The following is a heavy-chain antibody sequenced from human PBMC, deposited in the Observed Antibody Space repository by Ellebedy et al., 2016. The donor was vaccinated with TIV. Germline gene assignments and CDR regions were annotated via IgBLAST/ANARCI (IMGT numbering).Heavy chain of an antibody. CDR3: ARVSQQLAYFDY. CDR1: GFTFSDHY. V-gene: IGHV3-72*01. CDR2: TRNKANSYTT. J-gene: IGHJ4*02. D-gene: IGHD6-13*01. Sequence: GESLKISCAASGFTFSDHYMDWVRQAPGKGLEWVGRTRNKANSYTTEYAASVKGRFTISRDDSKNSLYLQMNSLKTEDTAVYYCARVSQQLAYFDYWGQGTLVTVSS.